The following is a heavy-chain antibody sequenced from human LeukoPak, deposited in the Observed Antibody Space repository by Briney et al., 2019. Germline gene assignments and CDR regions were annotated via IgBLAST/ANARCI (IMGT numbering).Heavy chain of an antibody. CDR1: GGSISSYY. CDR3: AGCSGGSCYSGTFDS. V-gene: IGHV4-59*12. CDR2: IYYSGST. J-gene: IGHJ4*02. D-gene: IGHD2-15*01. Sequence: PSETLSLTCTVSGGSISSYYWSWIRQPPGKGLEWIGYIYYSGSTNYNPSLKSRVTISVDTSKNQFSLKLSSVTAADTAVYYCAGCSGGSCYSGTFDSWGQGTLVTVSS.